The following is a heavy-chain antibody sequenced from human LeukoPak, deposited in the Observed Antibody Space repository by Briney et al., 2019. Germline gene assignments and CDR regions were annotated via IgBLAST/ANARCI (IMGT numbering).Heavy chain of an antibody. J-gene: IGHJ4*02. CDR2: IYRSGSS. CDR1: GYSISSGYY. V-gene: IGHV4-38-2*01. CDR3: ARGATTAFHFDY. Sequence: SETLSLXCAVSGYSISSGYYWGWIRQPPGKGLEWIGTIYRSGSSYYNNPSLKSRVTISVDTSKNQFSLKLSSVTAADTAVYYCARGATTAFHFDYWGQGTLVTVSS. D-gene: IGHD1-26*01.